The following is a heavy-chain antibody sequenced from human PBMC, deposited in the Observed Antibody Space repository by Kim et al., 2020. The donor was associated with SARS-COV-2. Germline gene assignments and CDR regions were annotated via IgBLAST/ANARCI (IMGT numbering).Heavy chain of an antibody. V-gene: IGHV1-69*13. CDR1: GGTFSSYA. CDR3: AGVSYYSSSVSGAFDI. Sequence: SVKVSCKASGGTFSSYAISWVRQAPGQGLEWMGGIIPIFGTANYAQKFQGRVTITADDSTSTAYMELSSLRSEDTAVYYCAGVSYYSSSVSGAFDIWGQGTMVTVSS. CDR2: IIPIFGTA. D-gene: IGHD6-13*01. J-gene: IGHJ3*02.